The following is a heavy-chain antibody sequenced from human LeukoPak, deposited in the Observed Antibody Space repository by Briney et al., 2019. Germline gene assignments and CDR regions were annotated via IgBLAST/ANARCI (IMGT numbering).Heavy chain of an antibody. Sequence: SETLSLTCAVSGYSISSGYYWGWSRQPPGKGLEWIGSIYHSGSTYYNPSLKSRVTISVDTSKNQFSLKLSSVTAADTAVYYCASPHCSSTSCYYHYWGQGTLVTVSS. CDR1: GYSISSGYY. CDR3: ASPHCSSTSCYYHY. CDR2: IYHSGST. D-gene: IGHD2-2*01. J-gene: IGHJ4*02. V-gene: IGHV4-38-2*01.